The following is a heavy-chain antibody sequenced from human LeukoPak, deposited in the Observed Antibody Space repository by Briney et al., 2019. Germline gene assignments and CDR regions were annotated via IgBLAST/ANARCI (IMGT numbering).Heavy chain of an antibody. CDR3: AKDHYDYVWGSYRPASDI. CDR2: ISGDGGST. J-gene: IGHJ3*02. V-gene: IGHV3-43*02. D-gene: IGHD3-16*02. Sequence: GGSLRLSCAASGFTFDDYAMHWVRQPPGKGLEWVSLISGDGGSTDYADSVKGRFTISRDNSKNSLYLQMNSLRTEDTALYYCAKDHYDYVWGSYRPASDIWGQGTMVTVSS. CDR1: GFTFDDYA.